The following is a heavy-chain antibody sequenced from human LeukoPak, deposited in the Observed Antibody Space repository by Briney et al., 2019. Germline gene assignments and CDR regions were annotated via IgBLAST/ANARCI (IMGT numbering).Heavy chain of an antibody. D-gene: IGHD3-10*01. Sequence: PGRSLRLSCAASGFTFSSYGMHWVRQAPGKGLEWVAVISYDGSNKYYADSVKGRFIISRDNAKNTLYLQMSSLRADDTAVYYCVRGSSGPDMWGQGTMVTVSS. CDR2: ISYDGSNK. J-gene: IGHJ3*02. CDR3: VRGSSGPDM. CDR1: GFTFSSYG. V-gene: IGHV3-30*03.